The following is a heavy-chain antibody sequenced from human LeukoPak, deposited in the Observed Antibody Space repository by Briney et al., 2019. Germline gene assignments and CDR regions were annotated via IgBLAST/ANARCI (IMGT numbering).Heavy chain of an antibody. J-gene: IGHJ4*02. Sequence: SETLSLTCSVSGGSLTNYYWSWIRQPPGRGLEWIGYIYYAGSTNYNPSLQSRVTISVDTSKTQFSLKLSSVTAADTAIYYCARAPQGYTYGFGLDYWGQGTLVTVSS. CDR1: GGSLTNYY. CDR2: IYYAGST. V-gene: IGHV4-59*01. CDR3: ARAPQGYTYGFGLDY. D-gene: IGHD3-10*01.